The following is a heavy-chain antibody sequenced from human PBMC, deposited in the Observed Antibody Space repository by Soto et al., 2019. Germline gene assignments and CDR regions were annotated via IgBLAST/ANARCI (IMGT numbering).Heavy chain of an antibody. Sequence: GGSLRLSCAASGFTFSSYWMHWVRQAPGKGLVWVSRINSDGSSTSYADSVKGRFTISRDNAKNTLYLQMNSLRAEDTDVFYCARASYGGDYGMDVWGQGTTVTVSS. V-gene: IGHV3-74*01. CDR1: GFTFSSYW. D-gene: IGHD4-17*01. CDR3: ARASYGGDYGMDV. CDR2: INSDGSST. J-gene: IGHJ6*02.